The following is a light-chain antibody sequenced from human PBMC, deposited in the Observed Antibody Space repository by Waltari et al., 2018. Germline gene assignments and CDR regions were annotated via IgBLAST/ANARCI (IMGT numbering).Light chain of an antibody. CDR2: DVS. CDR3: SSHTSNNVVV. CDR1: SSDVGSYDY. V-gene: IGLV2-14*01. Sequence: QSALTQPASVSGSPGQSITISCTGTSSDVGSYDYVSWYQQHPGKAPKVMIYDVSNRPSGVSNRFSGSKSGNTASLTISGLQAEDEADYYCSSHTSNNVVVFGGGNKLTVL. J-gene: IGLJ2*01.